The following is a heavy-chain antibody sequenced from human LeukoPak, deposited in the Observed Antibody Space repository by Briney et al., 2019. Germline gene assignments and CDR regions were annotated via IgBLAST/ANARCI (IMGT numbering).Heavy chain of an antibody. CDR3: AGYDSSGYYYF. Sequence: ASVKASCKASGYTFTSYGISWVRQAPGQGLEWMGWISAYNGNTNYAQKLQGRVTMTTDTSTSTAYMELRSLRSDDTAVYYCAGYDSSGYYYFWGQGTLVTVSS. J-gene: IGHJ4*02. CDR2: ISAYNGNT. V-gene: IGHV1-18*01. CDR1: GYTFTSYG. D-gene: IGHD3-22*01.